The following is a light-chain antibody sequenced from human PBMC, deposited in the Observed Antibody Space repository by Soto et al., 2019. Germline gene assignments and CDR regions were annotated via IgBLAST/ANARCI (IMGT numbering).Light chain of an antibody. V-gene: IGLV1-51*01. Sequence: QSVLTQPPSVSAAPGQKVTISCSGSSSNIGNNYVPWYQQLPGTAPKLLLYDNNNRPAGIPDRFSGSKSGTSATLGITGLQTGDEADYYCGTWDSSLSAVVFGGGTKVTVL. J-gene: IGLJ2*01. CDR2: DNN. CDR3: GTWDSSLSAVV. CDR1: SSNIGNNY.